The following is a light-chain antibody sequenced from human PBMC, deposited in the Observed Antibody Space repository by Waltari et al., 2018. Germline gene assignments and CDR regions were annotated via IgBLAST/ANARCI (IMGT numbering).Light chain of an antibody. Sequence: SYELTQPPSVSVSPGQTASITCSGDKLGDKYVSWYQLQPGQSPVLVIYQDSQRPSGIPERFSGSNSGNTATLTISGTQAMDEADYYCQAWDSSTVVFGGGTKLTVL. CDR1: KLGDKY. J-gene: IGLJ2*01. V-gene: IGLV3-1*01. CDR3: QAWDSSTVV. CDR2: QDS.